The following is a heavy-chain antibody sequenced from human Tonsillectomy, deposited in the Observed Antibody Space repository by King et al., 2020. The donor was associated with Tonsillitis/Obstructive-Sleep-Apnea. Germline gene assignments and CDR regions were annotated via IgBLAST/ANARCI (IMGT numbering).Heavy chain of an antibody. CDR2: IWYDGSNK. CDR3: AREWGPNAFDI. CDR1: GFNFSSYG. D-gene: IGHD1-26*01. V-gene: IGHV3-33*01. Sequence: VQLVESGGGVVQPGRSLRLSCAASGFNFSSYGMHWVRQAPGKGLEWVAVIWYDGSNKYYADSVKGRFTISRDNSKNTLYLQMNSLRAEDTAVYYCAREWGPNAFDIWGQGTMVTVSP. J-gene: IGHJ3*02.